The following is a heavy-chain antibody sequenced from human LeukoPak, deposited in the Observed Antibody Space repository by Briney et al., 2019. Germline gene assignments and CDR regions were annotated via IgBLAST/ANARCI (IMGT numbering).Heavy chain of an antibody. J-gene: IGHJ6*03. D-gene: IGHD4-11*01. Sequence: GESLKISCKGSGYKFSSYWIGWVRQMPGKGLEWMGIIYPGDSDTRYSPSFQGQVTISADKSISTAYLQWSSLKASDTAMYYCARLADYRASYMDVWGKGTTVTVSS. CDR3: ARLADYRASYMDV. V-gene: IGHV5-51*01. CDR1: GYKFSSYW. CDR2: IYPGDSDT.